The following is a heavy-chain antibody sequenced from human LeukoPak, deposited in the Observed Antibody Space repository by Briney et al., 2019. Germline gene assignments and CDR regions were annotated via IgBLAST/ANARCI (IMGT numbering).Heavy chain of an antibody. CDR1: GFTFDDYA. CDR3: AKSGGGFWSGYYLYYFDY. Sequence: PGGSLRLSCAASGFTFDDYAMHWVRQAPGKGLEWVSLISVDGGSTYYADSVKGRFTISRDNSKNSLYLQMNSLRTEDTALYYCAKSGGGFWSGYYLYYFDYWGQGTLVTVSS. D-gene: IGHD3-3*01. CDR2: ISVDGGST. V-gene: IGHV3-43*02. J-gene: IGHJ4*02.